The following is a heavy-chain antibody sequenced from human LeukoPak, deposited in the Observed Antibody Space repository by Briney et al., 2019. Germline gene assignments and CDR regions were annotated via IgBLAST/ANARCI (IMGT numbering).Heavy chain of an antibody. Sequence: SETLSLTCTVYGGSFSGYYWSWIRQPPGRGLEWIGEINHSGSINYNPSLKSRVTISVDTSKNQFSLKLSSVTAADTAVYYCARDDVEMATIFPYWGQGTLVTVSS. CDR1: GGSFSGYY. J-gene: IGHJ4*02. CDR3: ARDDVEMATIFPY. D-gene: IGHD5-24*01. CDR2: INHSGSI. V-gene: IGHV4-34*01.